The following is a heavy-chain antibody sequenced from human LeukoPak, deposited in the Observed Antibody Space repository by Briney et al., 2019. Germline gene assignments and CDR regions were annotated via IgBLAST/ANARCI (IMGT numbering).Heavy chain of an antibody. CDR1: GFTFSNAW. CDR3: AKVRGIVGATKRFDY. CDR2: ISGSGGST. V-gene: IGHV3-23*01. Sequence: GGSLRLSCAASGFTFSNAWMSWVRQAPGKGLEWVSAISGSGGSTYYADSVKGRFTISRDNSKNTLYLQMNSLRAEDTAVYYCAKVRGIVGATKRFDYWGQGTLVTVSS. D-gene: IGHD1-26*01. J-gene: IGHJ4*02.